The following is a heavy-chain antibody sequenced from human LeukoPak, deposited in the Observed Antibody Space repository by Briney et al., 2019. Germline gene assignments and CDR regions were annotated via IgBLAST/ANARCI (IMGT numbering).Heavy chain of an antibody. CDR1: GGSISSYY. CDR2: IYYSGST. V-gene: IGHV4-59*01. J-gene: IGHJ4*02. Sequence: SETLSLTCTVSGGSISSYYWSWIRQPPGKGLEWIGYIYYSGSTNYNPSLKSRVTISVDTSKNQFSLKLSSVTAADTAVYYCARAITGYDYVWGSYRYSYFDYWGQGTLVTVSS. D-gene: IGHD3-16*02. CDR3: ARAITGYDYVWGSYRYSYFDY.